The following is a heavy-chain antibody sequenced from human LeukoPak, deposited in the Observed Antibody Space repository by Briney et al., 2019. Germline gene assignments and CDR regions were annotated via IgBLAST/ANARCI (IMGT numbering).Heavy chain of an antibody. J-gene: IGHJ6*01. CDR1: GGSISSYY. CDR2: IFYTGST. D-gene: IGHD3-16*02. CDR3: ARSRTYRYSLDGMDV. V-gene: IGHV4-59*08. Sequence: SETLSLTCTVSGGSISSYYWSWLRQPPGKGLEWIGYIFYTGSTNHNPSLKSRLTLSMDTSKNQFSLRLSPVTTADTAVYYCARSRTYRYSLDGMDVWGQGTTVTVSS.